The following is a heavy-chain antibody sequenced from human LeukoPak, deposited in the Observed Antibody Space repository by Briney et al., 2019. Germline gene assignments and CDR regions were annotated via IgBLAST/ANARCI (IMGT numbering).Heavy chain of an antibody. CDR1: GGSFSGYY. D-gene: IGHD3-22*01. CDR2: INHSGST. V-gene: IGHV4-34*01. J-gene: IGHJ3*02. CDR3: ARVVRITMIVVVTRDAFDI. Sequence: SETLSLTCAVYGGSFSGYYWSWIRQPPGKGLEWIGEINHSGSTNYNPSLKSRVTIPVDTSKNQFSLKLSSVTAADTAVYYCARVVRITMIVVVTRDAFDIWGQGTMVTVSS.